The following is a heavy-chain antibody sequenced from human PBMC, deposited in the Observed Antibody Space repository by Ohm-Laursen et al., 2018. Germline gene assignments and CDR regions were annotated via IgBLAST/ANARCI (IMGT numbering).Heavy chain of an antibody. Sequence: SLRLSCSASGFTFSGYAMSWVRQGPEKGLEWVSVATGSGRGTYYTDSVKGRFSISRDNSKNTLYLQMNSLRVEDTAVYYCAKGRSGGTGHGNWFESWGQGTLVTVSS. J-gene: IGHJ5*01. CDR2: ATGSGRGT. CDR1: GFTFSGYA. D-gene: IGHD3-10*01. V-gene: IGHV3-23*01. CDR3: AKGRSGGTGHGNWFES.